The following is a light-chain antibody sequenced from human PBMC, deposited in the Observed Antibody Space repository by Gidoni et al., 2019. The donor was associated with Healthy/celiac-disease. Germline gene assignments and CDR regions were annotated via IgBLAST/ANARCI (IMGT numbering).Light chain of an antibody. V-gene: IGLV1-40*01. CDR2: GTS. J-gene: IGLJ2*01. CDR3: QSYDSSLSGVV. Sequence: QSVLTQPPSVSGAPGQRVTISCTGSSSNIRAGYDVHWYQQLPGTAPKLLIYGTSNRPSGVPDRFSGSKSGTSASLAITGLQAEDEADYYCQSYDSSLSGVVFGGGTKLTVL. CDR1: SSNIRAGYD.